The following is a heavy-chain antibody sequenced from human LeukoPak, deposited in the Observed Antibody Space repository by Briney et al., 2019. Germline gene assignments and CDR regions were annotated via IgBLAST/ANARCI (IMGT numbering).Heavy chain of an antibody. CDR2: IYAGGDT. CDR1: GFTFSNAW. D-gene: IGHD1-7*01. CDR3: ARISGTLCFDL. Sequence: PGGSLRLSCAASGFTFSNAWMSWVRQAPARGLEWVSVIYAGGDTYYAGSVKGRFTISRDNSKNTVYLQMHSLRADDTAVYYCARISGTLCFDLWGLGTLVTVSS. J-gene: IGHJ4*02. V-gene: IGHV3-66*01.